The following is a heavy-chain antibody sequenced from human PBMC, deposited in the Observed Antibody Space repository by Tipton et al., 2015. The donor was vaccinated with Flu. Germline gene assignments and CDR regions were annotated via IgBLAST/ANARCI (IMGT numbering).Heavy chain of an antibody. CDR1: GGSINRSHYY. D-gene: IGHD6-19*01. CDR3: ARDGGVGSGWSYSGGNYYYGMDV. J-gene: IGHJ6*02. V-gene: IGHV4-39*07. Sequence: LSCTVSGGSINRSHYYWGWIRQPPGKGLEWIGSIYHSGSSFYHPSLKSRVTISVDTSKNQFSLKLSSVTAADTAVYYCARDGGVGSGWSYSGGNYYYGMDVWGQGTTVIVSS. CDR2: IYHSGSS.